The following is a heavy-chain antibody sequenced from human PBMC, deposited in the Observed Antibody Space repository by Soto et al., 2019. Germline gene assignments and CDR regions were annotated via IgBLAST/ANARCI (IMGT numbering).Heavy chain of an antibody. J-gene: IGHJ4*02. V-gene: IGHV1-18*01. Sequence: QVQLVQSGAEVKKPGASVKVSCKASGYTFTSYGISWVRQAPGQGLEWMGWISAYNGNTNYAQKLQGRVTTTTATSTSTAYMELRSLRSDDTAVYYCARKDYYDSSGYRRDFDYWGQGTLVTVSS. D-gene: IGHD3-22*01. CDR1: GYTFTSYG. CDR2: ISAYNGNT. CDR3: ARKDYYDSSGYRRDFDY.